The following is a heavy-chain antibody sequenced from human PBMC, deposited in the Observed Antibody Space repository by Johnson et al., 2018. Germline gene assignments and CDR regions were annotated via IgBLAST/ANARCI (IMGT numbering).Heavy chain of an antibody. J-gene: IGHJ6*02. CDR3: ARDSVTTYDYYYYYGIDV. V-gene: IGHV3-21*01. CDR1: GFTFSSYS. D-gene: IGHD4-17*01. Sequence: EVQLVESGGGLVKPGGSLRLSCAASGFTFSSYSMNWVRQAPGKGLEWVSSISSSSSYIYYADSVKGRFTISRDNAKNSLYLQMNTLRAEDTAVYYCARDSVTTYDYYYYYGIDVWGQGTTVTVSS. CDR2: ISSSSSYI.